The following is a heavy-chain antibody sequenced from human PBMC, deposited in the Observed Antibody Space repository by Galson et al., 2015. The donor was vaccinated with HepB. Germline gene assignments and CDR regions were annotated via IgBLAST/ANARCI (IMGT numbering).Heavy chain of an antibody. CDR3: ARDFLTLSTDGTFDY. J-gene: IGHJ4*02. CDR1: GFTFSTHW. D-gene: IGHD2/OR15-2a*01. CDR2: VNPDGTST. Sequence: SLRLSCAASGFTFSTHWMHWVRQAPGKGLVWVSRVNPDGTSTSYGDSVKGRFTISRDSAKNTLYLQMNSLRAEDTAVYYCARDFLTLSTDGTFDYWGQGTLVTVSS. V-gene: IGHV3-74*01.